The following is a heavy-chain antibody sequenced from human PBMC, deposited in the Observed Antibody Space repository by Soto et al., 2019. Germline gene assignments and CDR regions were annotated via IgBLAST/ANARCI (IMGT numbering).Heavy chain of an antibody. J-gene: IGHJ6*03. Sequence: SETLSLTCTVSGGSISSYYWSWIRQPPGKGLEWIGYIYYSGSTNYNPSLKSRVTISVDTSKNQFSLKLSSVTAADTAVYYCARGGYSSSWGYYYYMDVWGKGTTVTVS. CDR2: IYYSGST. CDR1: GGSISSYY. V-gene: IGHV4-59*01. D-gene: IGHD6-6*01. CDR3: ARGGYSSSWGYYYYMDV.